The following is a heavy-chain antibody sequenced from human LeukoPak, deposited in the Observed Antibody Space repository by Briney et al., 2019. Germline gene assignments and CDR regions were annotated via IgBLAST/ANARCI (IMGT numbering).Heavy chain of an antibody. Sequence: SETLSLTCTVSGGSISSSSYYWGWIRQPPGKGLEWIGSIYYSGSTYYNPSLKSRVTISVDTSKNQFSLKLSSVTAADTAVYYCARLLSSRLSPSITYFDYWGQGTLVTVSS. CDR3: ARLLSSRLSPSITYFDY. CDR1: GGSISSSSYY. V-gene: IGHV4-39*01. J-gene: IGHJ4*02. D-gene: IGHD1-20*01. CDR2: IYYSGST.